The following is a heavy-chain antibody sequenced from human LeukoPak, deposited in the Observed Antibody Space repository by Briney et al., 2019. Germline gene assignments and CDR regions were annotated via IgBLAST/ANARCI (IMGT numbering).Heavy chain of an antibody. CDR1: GFTFDDHG. D-gene: IGHD4-17*01. Sequence: GGSLRLSCAASGFTFDDHGMIWVRQAPGKGLEWVSGINWNGDSTAYADSVKGRFTISRDNSKNTLYLQMNSLRAEDTAVYYCARRPPTVSYYFDYWGQGTLVTVSS. J-gene: IGHJ4*02. CDR3: ARRPPTVSYYFDY. CDR2: INWNGDST. V-gene: IGHV3-20*04.